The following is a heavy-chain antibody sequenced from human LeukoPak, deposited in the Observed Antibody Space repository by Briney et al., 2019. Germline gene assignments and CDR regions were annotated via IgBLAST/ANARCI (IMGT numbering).Heavy chain of an antibody. CDR1: GFTFSSYA. Sequence: GSLRLSCAASGFTFSSYAMSWVRPAPGKGLEWVSAISGSGGSTYYADSVKGRFTISRDNAKNSLYLQMNSLRAEDTAVYYCARGGDGDPFDYWGQGTLVTVSS. D-gene: IGHD4-17*01. CDR3: ARGGDGDPFDY. J-gene: IGHJ4*02. CDR2: ISGSGGST. V-gene: IGHV3-23*01.